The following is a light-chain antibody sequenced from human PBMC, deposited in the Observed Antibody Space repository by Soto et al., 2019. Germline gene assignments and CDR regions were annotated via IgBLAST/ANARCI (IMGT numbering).Light chain of an antibody. CDR2: DVN. V-gene: IGLV2-14*03. CDR3: SSYTSSNTWV. CDR1: STDVGGYNY. J-gene: IGLJ3*02. Sequence: QSALTQPASVSGSPGQSITISCAGTSTDVGGYNYVSWYQQHPGEAPKLMIYDVNNRPSGVSNRFSGSKSGNTASLTISGLQAEDEADYYCSSYTSSNTWVFGGGTQLTVL.